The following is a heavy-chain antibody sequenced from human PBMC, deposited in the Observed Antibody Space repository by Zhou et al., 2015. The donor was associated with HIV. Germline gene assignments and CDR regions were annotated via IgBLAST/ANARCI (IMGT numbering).Heavy chain of an antibody. V-gene: IGHV3-21*01. J-gene: IGHJ4*02. CDR3: VRDGASGGMMWDL. CDR1: GFSFSIYA. CDR2: ISGSSDEI. Sequence: EVQLAESGGGVVQPGGSLRLSCVTSGFSFSIYAMSWIRQAPGKGLEWVSGISGSSDEIFYADSVKGRFTISRDNGKNSLYLQMNSLRVDDTAVYYCVRDGASGGMMWDLWGQGTLVTVS. D-gene: IGHD1-26*01.